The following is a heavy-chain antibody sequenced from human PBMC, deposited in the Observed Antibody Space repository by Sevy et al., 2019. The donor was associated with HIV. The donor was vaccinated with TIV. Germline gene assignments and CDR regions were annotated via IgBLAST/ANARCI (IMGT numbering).Heavy chain of an antibody. CDR2: ISAYNGNT. J-gene: IGHJ4*02. CDR3: ARVKAVAREYYFDY. V-gene: IGHV1-18*01. CDR1: GYTFTSYG. D-gene: IGHD6-19*01. Sequence: ASVKVSCKASGYTFTSYGISWVRQAPGQGLEWMGWISAYNGNTNYAQKLQGRVTMTTDTTTSTAYMELRSLRSDDTAVYYCARVKAVAREYYFDYWGQGTLVTVSS.